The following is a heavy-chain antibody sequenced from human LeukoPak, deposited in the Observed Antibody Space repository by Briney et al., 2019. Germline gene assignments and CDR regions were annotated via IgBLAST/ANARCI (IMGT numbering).Heavy chain of an antibody. CDR2: INHSGST. V-gene: IGHV4-34*01. D-gene: IGHD2-8*02. J-gene: IGHJ4*02. CDR3: ARVYWSHPATYYFAY. Sequence: PSETLSLTCAVYGRSFSGYYWSWIRQTPGKGLEWIGEINHSGSTTYNPSLKSRVTISVDTSKNQFSLKLRSVTAADPALSYCARVYWSHPATYYFAYWGQGTLVTVSS. CDR1: GRSFSGYY.